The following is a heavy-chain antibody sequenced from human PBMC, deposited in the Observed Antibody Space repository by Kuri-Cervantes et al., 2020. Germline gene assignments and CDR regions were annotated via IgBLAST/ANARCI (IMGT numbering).Heavy chain of an antibody. V-gene: IGHV4-34*01. CDR1: GGSFNGYY. D-gene: IGHD3-10*01. CDR3: ARGLWLGFGELSSPYYYFMDV. Sequence: SEPLSPTCDVSGGSFNGYYWSWIRQPPGKGLEWIGEINYREDTKYTPSLKSRVTISLDTSKSHISLKLRSVTAADTAVYYCARGLWLGFGELSSPYYYFMDVWGKGTTVTVSS. J-gene: IGHJ6*03. CDR2: INYREDT.